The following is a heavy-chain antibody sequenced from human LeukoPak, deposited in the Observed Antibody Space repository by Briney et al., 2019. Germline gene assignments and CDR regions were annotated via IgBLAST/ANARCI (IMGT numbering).Heavy chain of an antibody. Sequence: PGGSLRLSWAASGFTFSSYWMSWVRQAPGKGLEWVANIRQDGSEKYYVDSVKGRFTISRDNAKNSLYLQMNSLRAEDTAVYYCAKSYNGYESKPDYWGQGTLVTVSS. CDR2: IRQDGSEK. D-gene: IGHD5-12*01. V-gene: IGHV3-7*03. J-gene: IGHJ4*02. CDR3: AKSYNGYESKPDY. CDR1: GFTFSSYW.